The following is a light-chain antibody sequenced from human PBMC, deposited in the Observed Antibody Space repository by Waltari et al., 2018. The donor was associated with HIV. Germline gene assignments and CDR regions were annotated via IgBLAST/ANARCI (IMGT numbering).Light chain of an antibody. CDR2: DVT. CDR1: SSEVGGYNY. J-gene: IGLJ1*01. V-gene: IGLV2-11*01. Sequence: QSALTQPRSVSGSPGQSVPISCTGTSSEVGGYNYVSWYQQHPGKAPKLMIYDVTQRPSGVPDRFSGSKSGNTASLTISGLQAEDEADYYCCSYAGSYTYVFGTGTKVTVL. CDR3: CSYAGSYTYV.